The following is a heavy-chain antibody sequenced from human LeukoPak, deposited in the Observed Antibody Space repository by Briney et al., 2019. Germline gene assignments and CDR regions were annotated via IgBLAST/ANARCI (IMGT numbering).Heavy chain of an antibody. CDR2: IRSKANSYAT. Sequence: GGSLRLSCAASGFTFSGSAMHWVRQASGKGLEWVGRIRSKANSYATAYAASVKGRFTISRDDSKNTAYLQMNSLKTEDTAVYYCTRHWNLVAYCGSDCDWDWYFDLWGRGTLVTVSS. V-gene: IGHV3-73*01. CDR1: GFTFSGSA. CDR3: TRHWNLVAYCGSDCDWDWYFDL. D-gene: IGHD2-21*02. J-gene: IGHJ2*01.